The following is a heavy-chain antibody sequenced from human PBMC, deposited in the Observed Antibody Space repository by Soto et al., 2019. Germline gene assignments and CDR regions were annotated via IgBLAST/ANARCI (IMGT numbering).Heavy chain of an antibody. J-gene: IGHJ4*02. Sequence: EVQLLESGGGLVQPGGSLRLSCAASGLTFSNFVMAWVRQAPGKGLEWVSSILGGGDGTYYADSVRGRFTISRDNSKNTVYLHMNRLRAEDTAVYFCAKKMSSSAPNFDYWGQGTLVTVSS. CDR1: GLTFSNFV. CDR3: AKKMSSSAPNFDY. D-gene: IGHD6-6*01. V-gene: IGHV3-23*01. CDR2: ILGGGDGT.